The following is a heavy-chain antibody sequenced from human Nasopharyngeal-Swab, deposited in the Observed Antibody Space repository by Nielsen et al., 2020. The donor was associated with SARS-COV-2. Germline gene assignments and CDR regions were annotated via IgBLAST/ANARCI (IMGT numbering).Heavy chain of an antibody. Sequence: GGSLTHSCAASGFSFSSYDMHWVRQATGQGLEWVSDTGTAGDTYHQGSVKGRFTISRENAKNSLYLQMNSLRAGDTALYYCAREGRWFGGWGAFDIWGQGTMVTVSS. CDR3: AREGRWFGGWGAFDI. V-gene: IGHV3-13*01. CDR1: GFSFSSYD. D-gene: IGHD3-10*01. CDR2: TGTAGDT. J-gene: IGHJ3*02.